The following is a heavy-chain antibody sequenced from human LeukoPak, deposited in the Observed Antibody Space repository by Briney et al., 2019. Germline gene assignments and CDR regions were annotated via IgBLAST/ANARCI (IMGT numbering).Heavy chain of an antibody. J-gene: IGHJ4*02. CDR2: ISAYNGNT. CDR3: ARVYEYYDYVWGSYRQADY. Sequence: ASVKVSCKASGYTFTSYGISWVRQAPGQGLEWMGWISAYNGNTNYAQKLQGRVTMTTDTSTSTAYMELRSLRSDDTAVYYCARVYEYYDYVWGSYRQADYGGQGTLVTVSS. V-gene: IGHV1-18*01. D-gene: IGHD3-16*02. CDR1: GYTFTSYG.